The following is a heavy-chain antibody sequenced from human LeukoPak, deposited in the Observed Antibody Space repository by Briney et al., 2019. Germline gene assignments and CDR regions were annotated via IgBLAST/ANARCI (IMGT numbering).Heavy chain of an antibody. J-gene: IGHJ6*03. V-gene: IGHV1-2*02. Sequence: ASVKVSCKASGYTFTGYYMHWVRQAPGQGLEWMGWINPNSGGTNYAKKFQGRVTMTMDKAISTAYMELSRLRSDDTAVYYCARDDVLLWFGEFHYYYYYMDVWGKGTTVTVSS. CDR3: ARDDVLLWFGEFHYYYYYMDV. CDR1: GYTFTGYY. CDR2: INPNSGGT. D-gene: IGHD3-10*01.